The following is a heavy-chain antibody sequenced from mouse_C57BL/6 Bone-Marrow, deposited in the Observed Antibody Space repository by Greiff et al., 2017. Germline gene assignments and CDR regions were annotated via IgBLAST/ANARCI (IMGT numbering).Heavy chain of an antibody. CDR2: IFPGSGST. CDR1: GYTFTGYW. Sequence: VQLQQSGAELMKPGSSVPLSCKATGYTFTGYWLEWVQQRPGHGLEWIGEIFPGSGSTNSNEKFKGKATFTADTSSNTAYMQLSSLTTEDSAIYDCARGDWDCAYWGQGTLVTVSA. V-gene: IGHV1-9*01. J-gene: IGHJ3*01. CDR3: ARGDWDCAY. D-gene: IGHD4-1*01.